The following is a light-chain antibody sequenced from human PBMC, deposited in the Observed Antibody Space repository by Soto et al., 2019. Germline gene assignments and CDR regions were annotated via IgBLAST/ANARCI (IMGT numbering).Light chain of an antibody. Sequence: DIQMTQSPSTLSGSVGDRVTMSCRASQGIRSDLGWYQQKPGKAPKLLIYGASSRATGIPDRFSGSGSGTDFTLTISRLEPEDFAVYYCQQYGSSRWTFGQGTKVDIK. CDR1: QGIRSD. CDR2: GAS. V-gene: IGKV1-17*01. CDR3: QQYGSSRWT. J-gene: IGKJ1*01.